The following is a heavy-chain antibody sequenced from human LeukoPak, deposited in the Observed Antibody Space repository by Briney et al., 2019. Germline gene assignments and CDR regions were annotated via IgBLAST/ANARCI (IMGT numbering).Heavy chain of an antibody. D-gene: IGHD3-10*01. J-gene: IGHJ6*03. V-gene: IGHV1-69*05. CDR3: ATSMVRGVKYYYYYYYMDV. CDR1: GGTFSSYA. CDR2: IITIFGTA. Sequence: GASVKVSCKASGGTFSSYAISWVRQAPGQGLEWMGGIITIFGTATYAQKFQGRATITTDEATITAYMELSSLRSEDTAVYYCATSMVRGVKYYYYYYYMDVWGKGTTVTVSS.